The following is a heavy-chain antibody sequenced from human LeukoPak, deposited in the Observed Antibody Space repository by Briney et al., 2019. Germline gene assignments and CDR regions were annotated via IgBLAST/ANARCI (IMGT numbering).Heavy chain of an antibody. V-gene: IGHV3-23*01. D-gene: IGHD1-26*01. CDR3: AKDIRATLDAFDI. CDR2: ISGSGGST. CDR1: GFTFSSYA. Sequence: GGTLRLSCAASGFTFSSYAMSWVRQAPGKGLEWGSAISGSGGSTYYADSVKGRFTISRDNSKNTMYLQMNSLRAEDTAMYYCAKDIRATLDAFDIWGQGTMVTVSS. J-gene: IGHJ3*02.